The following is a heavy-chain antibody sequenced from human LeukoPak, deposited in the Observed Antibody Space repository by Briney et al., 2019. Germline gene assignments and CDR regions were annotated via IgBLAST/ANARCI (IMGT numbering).Heavy chain of an antibody. Sequence: ASVKVSCKASGGTFSSYAISWVRQAPGQGLEWMGGIIPIFGTANYAQKFQGRVTITADESTSTAYMELSSLRSEDTAVYYCARAGSYSGSYWRYYYYGMDVWGQGTTVTVSS. D-gene: IGHD1-26*01. CDR1: GGTFSSYA. CDR3: ARAGSYSGSYWRYYYYGMDV. V-gene: IGHV1-69*13. J-gene: IGHJ6*02. CDR2: IIPIFGTA.